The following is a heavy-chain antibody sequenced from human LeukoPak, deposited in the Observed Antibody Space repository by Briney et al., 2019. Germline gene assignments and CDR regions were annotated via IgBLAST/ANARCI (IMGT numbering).Heavy chain of an antibody. J-gene: IGHJ4*02. CDR2: INPNSGGT. D-gene: IGHD2-15*01. CDR1: GYTFTGYY. V-gene: IGHV1-2*02. Sequence: ASVKVSCKASGYTFTGYYMHWVRQAPGQGLEWMGWINPNSGGTSYAQNFQGRVTMTMDTSISTAYMELSSLTFDDMAVYYCGRGTIAVVAADLRTDQWGQGTLVIVSS. CDR3: GRGTIAVVAADLRTDQ.